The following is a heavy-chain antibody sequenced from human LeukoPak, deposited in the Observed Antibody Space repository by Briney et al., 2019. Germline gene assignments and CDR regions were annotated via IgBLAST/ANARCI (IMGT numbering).Heavy chain of an antibody. CDR2: IYYSGST. Sequence: PSETLSLTCTVSGGSISSYYWSWIRQPPGKGLEWIGYIYYSGSTNYNPSLKSRVTISVDTSKNQFSLKLSSVTAADTAVYYCARSSSSWHNWFDPWGQGTLVTVSS. D-gene: IGHD6-13*01. J-gene: IGHJ5*02. V-gene: IGHV4-59*01. CDR1: GGSISSYY. CDR3: ARSSSSWHNWFDP.